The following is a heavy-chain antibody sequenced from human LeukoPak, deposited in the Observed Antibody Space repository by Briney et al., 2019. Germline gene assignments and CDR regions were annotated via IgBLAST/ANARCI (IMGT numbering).Heavy chain of an antibody. J-gene: IGHJ4*02. CDR3: ASMYSSGWYEGFF. D-gene: IGHD6-19*01. CDR2: IYYSGST. CDR1: GGSISSSSYY. V-gene: IGHV4-39*01. Sequence: PSETLSLTCTVSGGSISSSSYYWRWIRRPPGQGLEWIGSIYYSGSTYYNPSLKSRVTISVDTSKNQFSLKLSSVTAADTAVYYCASMYSSGWYEGFFWGQGTLVTVSS.